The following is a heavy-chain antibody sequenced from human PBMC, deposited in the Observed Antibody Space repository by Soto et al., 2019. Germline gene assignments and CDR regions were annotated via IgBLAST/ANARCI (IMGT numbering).Heavy chain of an antibody. J-gene: IGHJ4*02. CDR2: MYYSGIT. V-gene: IGHV4-61*01. Sequence: QVQLQESGPGLAKPSETLSLTCTVSGAPVSSETHFWTWIRQPPGKGLEWIGYMYYSGITNSNPALKSRVTLSVDRSRNQFSLSLNSVTAADTAVYYCAREDMSGTYYFDYWGPGMQVTVSS. CDR1: GAPVSSETHF. CDR3: AREDMSGTYYFDY. D-gene: IGHD1-26*01.